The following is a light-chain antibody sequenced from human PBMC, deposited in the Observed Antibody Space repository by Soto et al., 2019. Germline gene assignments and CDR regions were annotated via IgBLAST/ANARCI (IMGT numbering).Light chain of an antibody. J-gene: IGKJ4*01. V-gene: IGKV3-15*01. CDR3: QQYDERPPTFS. CDR1: QSVSTN. Sequence: EIVMTQSPATLSVSPGERATLSCRASQSVSTNLAWYQQKPGQAPRLLLYAASVRATGIPARFSGSGSGTEFTLTIISMQSEDFAVYYCQQYDERPPTFSFGGGTKVEIK. CDR2: AAS.